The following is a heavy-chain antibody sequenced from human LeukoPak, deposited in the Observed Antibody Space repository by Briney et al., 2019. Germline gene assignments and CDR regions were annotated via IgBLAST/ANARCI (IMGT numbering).Heavy chain of an antibody. CDR3: AREVGFWSANV. D-gene: IGHD3-3*01. V-gene: IGHV3-48*01. CDR1: GFTFSSYS. J-gene: IGHJ3*01. Sequence: PGGSLRLSCAASGFTFSSYSMNWVRQAPGEGLEWVSYISSSSTIFYADSVKGRFTISRDNAKNSLYLQMNSLRAEDTAVYYCAREVGFWSANVWGQGTMVTVSS. CDR2: ISSSSTI.